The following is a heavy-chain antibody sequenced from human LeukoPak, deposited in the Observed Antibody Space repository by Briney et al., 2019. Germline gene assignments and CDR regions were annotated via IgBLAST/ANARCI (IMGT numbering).Heavy chain of an antibody. D-gene: IGHD6-19*01. CDR1: GLTFSSYG. J-gene: IGHJ4*02. Sequence: GRSMRPSCPASGLTFSSYGMHWVRQAPGKGLEWEAVISYDGSNKYYTDSVKGRFTISRDNSKNTLYLQMNSLRAEDTAVYYCAKDLPIASGWYSGPDYWGQGTLVTVSS. CDR2: ISYDGSNK. V-gene: IGHV3-30*18. CDR3: AKDLPIASGWYSGPDY.